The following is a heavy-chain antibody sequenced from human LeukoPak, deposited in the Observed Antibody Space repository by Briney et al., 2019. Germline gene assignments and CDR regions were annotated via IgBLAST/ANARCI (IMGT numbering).Heavy chain of an antibody. Sequence: SETLSLTCTVSGGSISSYYWSWIRQPPGKGLEWIGYIYYSGSTNYNPSLKSRVTISVDTSKNQFSLKLSSVTAADTAVYYCARVKVHYYGSGSYYYFDYWGQGTLVTVSS. CDR3: ARVKVHYYGSGSYYYFDY. D-gene: IGHD3-10*01. V-gene: IGHV4-59*01. CDR1: GGSISSYY. CDR2: IYYSGST. J-gene: IGHJ4*02.